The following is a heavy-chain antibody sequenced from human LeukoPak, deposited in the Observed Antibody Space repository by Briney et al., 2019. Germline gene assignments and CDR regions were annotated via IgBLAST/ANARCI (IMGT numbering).Heavy chain of an antibody. Sequence: SETLSLTCTVSGGSISSSSYYWGWIRQPPGKGLEWIGSIYYSGSTYYNPSPKSRVTISVDTSKNQFSLKLSSVTAADTAVYYCASVEQQLVLHWGQGTLVTVSS. V-gene: IGHV4-39*01. CDR1: GGSISSSSYY. J-gene: IGHJ4*02. D-gene: IGHD6-13*01. CDR3: ASVEQQLVLH. CDR2: IYYSGST.